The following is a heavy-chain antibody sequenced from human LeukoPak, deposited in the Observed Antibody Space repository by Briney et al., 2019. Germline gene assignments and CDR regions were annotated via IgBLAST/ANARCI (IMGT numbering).Heavy chain of an antibody. V-gene: IGHV4-61*02. J-gene: IGHJ5*02. D-gene: IGHD1-26*01. CDR2: IYSSGRT. Sequence: PSETLSLTCTVSGDSISSGSYYWSWIRQPAGEGLEWIGRIYSSGRTHYSPSLKSRVAISVDTSKNRFSLRLSSVTAADTAVYYCARDLGESYSSETWFDPWGQGTLVTVSS. CDR1: GDSISSGSYY. CDR3: ARDLGESYSSETWFDP.